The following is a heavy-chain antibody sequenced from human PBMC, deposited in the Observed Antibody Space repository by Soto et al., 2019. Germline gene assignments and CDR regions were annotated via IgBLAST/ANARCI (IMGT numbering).Heavy chain of an antibody. CDR2: IYSGGAT. J-gene: IGHJ4*02. D-gene: IGHD3-10*01. CDR3: VRGRYGSEIH. Sequence: SGGSLRLSCAASGFTVSSDYMTWVRQAPGKGLEWLSTIYSGGATHYAASVKGRFTISTHSSQNTLFLQMNSLRTEDTATYYCVRGRYGSEIHWGQGTKVTVSS. V-gene: IGHV3-53*04. CDR1: GFTVSSDY.